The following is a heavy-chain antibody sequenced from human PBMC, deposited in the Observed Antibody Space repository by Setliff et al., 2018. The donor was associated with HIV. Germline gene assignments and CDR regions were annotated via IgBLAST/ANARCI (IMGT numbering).Heavy chain of an antibody. D-gene: IGHD3-16*01. J-gene: IGHJ4*02. Sequence: PGGSLRLSCAASGFTFSSYSMNWVRQSPGKGLEWVSYISGSGSRVDYADSVKGRFTVSRDNARSSLYLQVNGLRSDDTAVYYCARDLIWGFDYWGQGTPVTVSS. CDR2: ISGSGSRV. CDR3: ARDLIWGFDY. CDR1: GFTFSSYS. V-gene: IGHV3-48*01.